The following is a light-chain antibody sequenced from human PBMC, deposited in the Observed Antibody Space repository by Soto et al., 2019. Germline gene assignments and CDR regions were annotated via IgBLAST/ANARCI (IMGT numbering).Light chain of an antibody. Sequence: QSALTQPASASGSPGQSITLSCTGTSSDVGGYDYVSWYQRHPGKAPKLIIYEVNNRPSGVSDRFSGSKSGNTASLTISGLHDEDDADYYCTSSASGSSHVVFGGGTKLTVL. V-gene: IGLV2-14*01. CDR1: SSDVGGYDY. CDR2: EVN. CDR3: TSSASGSSHVV. J-gene: IGLJ2*01.